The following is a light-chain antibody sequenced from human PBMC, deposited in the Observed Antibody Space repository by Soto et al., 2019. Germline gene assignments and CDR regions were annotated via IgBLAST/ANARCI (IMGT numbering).Light chain of an antibody. CDR1: QSVSSTY. CDR3: QHRGNWPLT. Sequence: EIVLTQSPGTLSLSPWEIATLSCGASQSVSSTYLAWYQQKPGQAPRLLIYDTSNRATGIPDRFSGSGSGTDFTLTISSLEPEDFAVYFCQHRGNWPLTFGGGTKVDIK. V-gene: IGKV3-11*01. J-gene: IGKJ4*01. CDR2: DTS.